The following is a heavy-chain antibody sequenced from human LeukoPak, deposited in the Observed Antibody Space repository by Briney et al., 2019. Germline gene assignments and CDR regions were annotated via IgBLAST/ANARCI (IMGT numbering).Heavy chain of an antibody. CDR2: VTGTGGSTI. J-gene: IGHJ6*04. CDR3: AELGITMIGGV. CDR1: GFTFSSYA. Sequence: PGGSLRLSCAASGFTFSSYAMTWVRQAPGKGLEWVSAVTGTGGSTIYYADSVKGRFTISRDNAKNSLYLQMNSLRAEDTAVYYCAELGITMIGGVWGKGTTVTISS. D-gene: IGHD3-10*02. V-gene: IGHV3-23*01.